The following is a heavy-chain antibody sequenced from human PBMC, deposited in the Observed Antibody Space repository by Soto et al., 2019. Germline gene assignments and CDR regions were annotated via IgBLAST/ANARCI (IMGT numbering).Heavy chain of an antibody. CDR1: GGSISSGGYY. CDR2: IYYSGRT. Sequence: SETLSLTCTVSGGSISSGGYYWSWIRQHPGKGLEWIGSIYYSGRTYYNPSLKSRVTISVDTSKNQFSLKLSSVTAADTAVYYCASPKIAFYNWFDPWGQGTLVTVSS. J-gene: IGHJ5*02. D-gene: IGHD3-3*02. CDR3: ASPKIAFYNWFDP. V-gene: IGHV4-39*01.